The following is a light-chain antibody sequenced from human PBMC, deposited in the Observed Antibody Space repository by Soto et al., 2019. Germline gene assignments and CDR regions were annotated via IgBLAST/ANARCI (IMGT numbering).Light chain of an antibody. V-gene: IGLV2-8*01. CDR1: SSDVGGYNY. CDR2: EVS. CDR3: QSYDNSLRGWV. J-gene: IGLJ3*02. Sequence: QSALTQPPSASGSPGQSVTISCTGTSSDVGGYNYVSWYQQHPGKAPKLMIYEVSKRPSGVPDRFSGSKSGNTASLTVSGLQAEDEAHYYCQSYDNSLRGWVFGGGTKLTVL.